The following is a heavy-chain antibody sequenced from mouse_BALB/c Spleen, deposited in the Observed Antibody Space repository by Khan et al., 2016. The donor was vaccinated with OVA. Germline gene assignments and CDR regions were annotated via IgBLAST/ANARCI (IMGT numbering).Heavy chain of an antibody. D-gene: IGHD2-2*01. V-gene: IGHV5-9-3*01. CDR1: GFTFSGFA. J-gene: IGHJ4*01. CDR3: ARSLVDYHALDY. CDR2: ISTGGHYT. Sequence: EVELVESGGGLVKPGGSLKLSCSASGFTFSGFALSWVRQTPEKRLECVATISTGGHYTFYPDSVKGRFTISRDNAKTTLYLHMSRLRSEDTAIYYCARSLVDYHALDYWGQGTSVTVSS.